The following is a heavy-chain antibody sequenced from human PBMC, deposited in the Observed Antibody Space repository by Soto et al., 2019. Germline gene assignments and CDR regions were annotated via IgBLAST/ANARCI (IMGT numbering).Heavy chain of an antibody. CDR2: IWYDGSNK. J-gene: IGHJ6*02. CDR3: ARPDVDTAMVSVDYYYGMDV. V-gene: IGHV3-33*01. Sequence: QVQLVESGGGVVQPGRSLRLSCAASGFTFSSYGMHWVRQAPGKGLEWVAVIWYDGSNKYYADSVKGRFTISRDNSKNTLYLQMNSLRAEDTAVYYCARPDVDTAMVSVDYYYGMDVWGQGTTVTVSS. CDR1: GFTFSSYG. D-gene: IGHD5-18*01.